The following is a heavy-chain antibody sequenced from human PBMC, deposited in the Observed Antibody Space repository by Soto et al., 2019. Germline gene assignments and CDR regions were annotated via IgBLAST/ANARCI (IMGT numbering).Heavy chain of an antibody. CDR2: INHSGST. D-gene: IGHD3-22*01. V-gene: IGHV4-34*01. Sequence: PSETLSLTCAVYGGSFSGYYWSWIHQPPGKGLEWIGEINHSGSTNYNPSLKSRVTISVDTSKNQFSLKLSSVTAADTAVYYCAREYYYDSSGYSTYFDYWGQGTLVTVSS. J-gene: IGHJ4*02. CDR3: AREYYYDSSGYSTYFDY. CDR1: GGSFSGYY.